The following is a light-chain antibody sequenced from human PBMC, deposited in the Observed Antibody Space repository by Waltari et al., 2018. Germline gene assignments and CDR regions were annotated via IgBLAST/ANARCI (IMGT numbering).Light chain of an antibody. V-gene: IGKV3-20*01. CDR2: GAS. CDR3: QHYLRLPVT. J-gene: IGKJ1*01. CDR1: QSVTRA. Sequence: EIVLTQSPGTLSLSPGERATLSCRTSQSVTRALAWYQQKPGQVPMLLIYGASNRATGIPDRFSGSGSGTDFSLTISSLEPEDFAVYYCQHYLRLPVTFGQGTKVEVK.